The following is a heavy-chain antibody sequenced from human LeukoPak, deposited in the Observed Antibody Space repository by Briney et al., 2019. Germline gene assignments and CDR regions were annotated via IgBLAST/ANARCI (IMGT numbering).Heavy chain of an antibody. D-gene: IGHD6-13*01. Sequence: PGGSLRLTCTASGYNFGEYDLSWFRQAPGKGLEWVGVIRTKPYGGATDYAASVRGRFSISRDDSKGSAHLEMNSLKIEDTAVYFCARGVYSSRHKWFDPWGQGTLVTVSS. CDR1: GYNFGEYD. J-gene: IGHJ5*02. CDR2: IRTKPYGGAT. V-gene: IGHV3-49*03. CDR3: ARGVYSSRHKWFDP.